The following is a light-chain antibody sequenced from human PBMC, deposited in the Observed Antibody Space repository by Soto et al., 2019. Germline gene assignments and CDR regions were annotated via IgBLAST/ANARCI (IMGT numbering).Light chain of an antibody. CDR2: DAS. CDR1: XSVSSY. V-gene: IGKV3-11*01. Sequence: EIVLTQSPATLSLSPGERATLSCRASXSVSSYLAWYQQKPGQAPRLLIYDASNRATGIPARFSGSGSGTDFTLTISSLEPEDFAVYYCQQRSNWPRTFGQGTKVEIK. J-gene: IGKJ1*01. CDR3: QQRSNWPRT.